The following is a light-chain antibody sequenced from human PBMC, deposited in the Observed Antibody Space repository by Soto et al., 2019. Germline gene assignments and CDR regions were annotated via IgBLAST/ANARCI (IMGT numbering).Light chain of an antibody. CDR1: QSIRSD. CDR2: DTS. CDR3: QQYNSWVVT. V-gene: IGKV3D-15*01. Sequence: EIVMTQSPPTLSVAPGERATLSCRASQSIRSDLAWYQHRPGQAPRLLIYDTSTRATGIPARFSGSVSETEFTLTISSLQSEDFAVYYCQQYNSWVVTFGQGTRLEIK. J-gene: IGKJ5*01.